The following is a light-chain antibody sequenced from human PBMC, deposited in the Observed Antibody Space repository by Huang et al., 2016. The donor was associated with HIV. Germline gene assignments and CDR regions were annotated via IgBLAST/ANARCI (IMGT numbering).Light chain of an antibody. CDR3: MQGTHWPRT. J-gene: IGKJ1*01. Sequence: DVVMTQSPLSLPVALGQPASLSCRSSQSLVHSDGDTYLDWFQQRPGQSPRRLIYKVSTRDSGVPDRFSGSGSGTDFTLKISRVEAEDVGVYYCMQGTHWPRTFGQGTKVEIK. V-gene: IGKV2-30*02. CDR1: QSLVHSDGDTY. CDR2: KVS.